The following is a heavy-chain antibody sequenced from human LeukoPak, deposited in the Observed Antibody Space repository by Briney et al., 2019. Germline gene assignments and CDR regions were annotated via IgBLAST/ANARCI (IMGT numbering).Heavy chain of an antibody. Sequence: ASVKVSCTASGYTFTSYGISWVRQAPGQGLEWMGWISVYNGNANYAQKVQGRVSMTTDRFTSTAYMELRSLRSDDTAVYYCARDCSSTSCQPFDYWGQGTLVTVSS. J-gene: IGHJ4*01. CDR2: ISVYNGNA. CDR3: ARDCSSTSCQPFDY. V-gene: IGHV1-18*01. D-gene: IGHD2-2*01. CDR1: GYTFTSYG.